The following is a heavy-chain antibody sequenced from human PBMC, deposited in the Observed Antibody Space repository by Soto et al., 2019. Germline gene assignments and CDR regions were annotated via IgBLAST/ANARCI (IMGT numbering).Heavy chain of an antibody. CDR1: GGSISSGDYY. CDR2: IYYSGST. Sequence: NPSETLSLTCTVSGGSISSGDYYWSWIRQPPGKGLEWIGYIYYSGSTYYNPSLKSRVTISVDTSKNQFSLKLSSVTAADTAVYYCARGMNMIVVASNWFDPWGQGTLVTVSS. V-gene: IGHV4-30-4*01. D-gene: IGHD3-22*01. J-gene: IGHJ5*02. CDR3: ARGMNMIVVASNWFDP.